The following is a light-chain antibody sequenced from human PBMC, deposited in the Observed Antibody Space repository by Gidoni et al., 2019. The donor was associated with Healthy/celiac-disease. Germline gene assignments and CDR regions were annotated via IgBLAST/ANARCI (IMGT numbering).Light chain of an antibody. CDR1: QSVSSY. CDR2: EAS. V-gene: IGKV3-11*01. J-gene: IGKJ4*01. CDR3: QQSSNWPST. Sequence: EIVLTQSPATLSLSPGERGTLACRASQSVSSYLAWYQQKPGQSPRLLINEASKRATGIPARCSGSGSGTDFTLTISSLEPEYFAFYYCQQSSNWPSTFGGGTKVEIK.